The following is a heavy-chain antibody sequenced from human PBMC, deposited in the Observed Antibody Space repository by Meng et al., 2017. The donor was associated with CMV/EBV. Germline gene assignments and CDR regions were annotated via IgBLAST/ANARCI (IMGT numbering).Heavy chain of an antibody. CDR3: ASSLTYPDY. CDR2: INHSGST. J-gene: IGHJ4*02. Sequence: QVPLQEWGAGLLKPSETLSLTCAVYGGSFSGYYWSWIRQPPGKGLEWIGEINHSGSTSYNPSLKSRVTISVDTSKNQFALKLSSVTAADTAVYYCASSLTYPDYWGQGTLVTVSS. CDR1: GGSFSGYY. V-gene: IGHV4-34*01. D-gene: IGHD2-15*01.